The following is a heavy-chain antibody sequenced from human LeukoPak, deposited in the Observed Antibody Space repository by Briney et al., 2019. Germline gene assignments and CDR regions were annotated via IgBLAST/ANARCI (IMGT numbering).Heavy chain of an antibody. V-gene: IGHV4-38-2*01. D-gene: IGHD6-19*01. CDR1: GYSISSGYY. Sequence: PSETLSLNCAVSGYSISSGYYWGWIRQPPGKELEWIGNIYHSSNTYYSPSLKSRVTISVDMSKNHFSLKLSSMTAADTAVYYCAAIAVAGQFDFWGQGILVTVSS. CDR3: AAIAVAGQFDF. CDR2: IYHSSNT. J-gene: IGHJ4*02.